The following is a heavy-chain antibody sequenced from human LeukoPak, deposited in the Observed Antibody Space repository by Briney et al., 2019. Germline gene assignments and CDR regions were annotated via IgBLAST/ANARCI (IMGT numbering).Heavy chain of an antibody. J-gene: IGHJ4*02. CDR1: GGSFSGYY. Sequence: SETLSLTCAVYGGSFSGYYWGWIRQPPGKGLEWIGEINHSGSTNYNPSLKSRVTISVDTSKNQFSLKLSSVTAADTAVYYCARGRDVDIVATITSFDYWGQGTLVTVSS. CDR3: ARGRDVDIVATITSFDY. V-gene: IGHV4-34*01. D-gene: IGHD5-12*01. CDR2: INHSGST.